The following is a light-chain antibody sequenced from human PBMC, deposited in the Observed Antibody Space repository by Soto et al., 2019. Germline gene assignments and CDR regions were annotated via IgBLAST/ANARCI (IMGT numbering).Light chain of an antibody. Sequence: EVVMTQSPATLSVSPGERVTLSCRASQSINAHLAWYQQKPGQAPRLLIHGASTRATGIPARFSGSGFGTEFILTISSLQSEDFAVYYCHQYTTWLWTSGQGTKVEIQ. CDR2: GAS. V-gene: IGKV3-15*01. CDR3: HQYTTWLWT. J-gene: IGKJ1*01. CDR1: QSINAH.